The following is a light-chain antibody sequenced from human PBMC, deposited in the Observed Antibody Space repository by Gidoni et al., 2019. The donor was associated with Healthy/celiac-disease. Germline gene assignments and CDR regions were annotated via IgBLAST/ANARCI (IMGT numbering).Light chain of an antibody. J-gene: IGLJ2*01. CDR2: DVS. CDR3: FSYAGSDSVV. CDR1: SSDVGGYNY. Sequence: QSALTQPRSVSGSPGQSVTISCTGTSSDVGGYNYVSWYQQHPGKAPKLMIYDVSKRPSGVPDRFSGSKSGNTASLTISGLQAKDEADYYCFSYAGSDSVVFGGGTKLTVL. V-gene: IGLV2-11*01.